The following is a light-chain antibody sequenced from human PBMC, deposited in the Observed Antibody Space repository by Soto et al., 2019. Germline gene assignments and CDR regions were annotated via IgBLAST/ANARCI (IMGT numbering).Light chain of an antibody. CDR1: SSDVGGYNY. CDR3: SSYAGSNTDYV. V-gene: IGLV2-8*01. J-gene: IGLJ1*01. Sequence: QSVLTQPPSASGSPGQSVTISCTGTSSDVGGYNYVSWYQQHPGKVPKLMSYEVSKRPSGVPDRFSGSKSGNTASLTVSGLQAEDEADYYCSSYAGSNTDYVFGTGTKVTVL. CDR2: EVS.